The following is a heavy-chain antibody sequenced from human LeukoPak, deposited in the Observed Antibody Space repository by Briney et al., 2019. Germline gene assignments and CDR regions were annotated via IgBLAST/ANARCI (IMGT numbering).Heavy chain of an antibody. CDR3: ARGRTLRFLEWRLWFDP. Sequence: PGGSLRLSCAASGFTFSSYEMNWVRQAPGKGLEWVSYISSSGSTIYYADSVKGRFTISRDNAKNSLYLQMNSLRAEDTAVYYCARGRTLRFLEWRLWFDPWGQGTLVTVSS. V-gene: IGHV3-48*03. CDR1: GFTFSSYE. J-gene: IGHJ5*02. CDR2: ISSSGSTI. D-gene: IGHD3-3*01.